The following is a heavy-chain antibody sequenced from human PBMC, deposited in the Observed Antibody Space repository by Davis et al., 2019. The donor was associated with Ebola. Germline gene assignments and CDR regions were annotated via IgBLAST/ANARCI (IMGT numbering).Heavy chain of an antibody. CDR3: TRGQSGYDSDY. V-gene: IGHV3-73*01. Sequence: GGSLRLSCAASGFTFSSYAMSWVRQAPGKGLEWVGRIRSKANSYATAYAASVKGRFTIPRDDSKNTAYLQMNSLKTEDTAVYYCTRGQSGYDSDYWGQGTLVTVSS. D-gene: IGHD5-12*01. J-gene: IGHJ4*02. CDR2: IRSKANSYAT. CDR1: GFTFSSYA.